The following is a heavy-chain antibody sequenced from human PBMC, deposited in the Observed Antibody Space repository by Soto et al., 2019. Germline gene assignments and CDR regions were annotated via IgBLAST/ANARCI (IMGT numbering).Heavy chain of an antibody. D-gene: IGHD3-22*01. CDR1: GYTFTGYY. CDR3: ARGTYYYDSSGYWGDFWFDP. J-gene: IGHJ5*02. Sequence: ASVKVSCKASGYTFTGYYMHWVRQAPGQGLEWMGWINPNSGGTNYAQKFQGRVTMTRDTSISTAYMELSRLRSDDTAVYYCARGTYYYDSSGYWGDFWFDPWRQGTLVTVSS. CDR2: INPNSGGT. V-gene: IGHV1-2*02.